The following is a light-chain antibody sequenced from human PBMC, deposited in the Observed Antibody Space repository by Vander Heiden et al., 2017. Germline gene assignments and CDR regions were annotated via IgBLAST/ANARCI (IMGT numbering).Light chain of an antibody. J-gene: IGKJ2*01. Sequence: IVLTPFPAALSLSPGERATLSCRASQSILSSSLAWYQQKPGQAPSLLIYGTSSRATGIPDRFSSSGSGTDFTLTISRLEPEDFAVYYCQQYGSSPKYTFGQGTKLEIK. CDR3: QQYGSSPKYT. CDR2: GTS. CDR1: QSILSSS. V-gene: IGKV3-20*01.